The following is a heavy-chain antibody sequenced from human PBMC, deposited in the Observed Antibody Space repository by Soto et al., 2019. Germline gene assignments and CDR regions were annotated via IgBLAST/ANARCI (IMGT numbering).Heavy chain of an antibody. CDR1: GYTFTSYY. D-gene: IGHD6-6*01. CDR3: ARSKGSSSGLLRSGYYYYGMDV. Sequence: ASVKVSCKASGYTFTSYYMHWVRQAPGQGLEWMGIINPSGGSTSYAQKFQGRVTMTRDTSTSTVYMELSSLRSEDTAVYYCARSKGSSSGLLRSGYYYYGMDVWGQGTTVTVSS. CDR2: INPSGGST. V-gene: IGHV1-46*01. J-gene: IGHJ6*02.